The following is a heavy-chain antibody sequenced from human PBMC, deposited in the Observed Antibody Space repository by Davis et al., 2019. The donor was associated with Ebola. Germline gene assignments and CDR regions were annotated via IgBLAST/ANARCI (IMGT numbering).Heavy chain of an antibody. J-gene: IGHJ6*02. V-gene: IGHV4-34*01. CDR1: GGSFSGYY. CDR3: ARLAIKYGSGGSCYYYGMDV. D-gene: IGHD2-15*01. Sequence: SETLSLTCAVYGGSFSGYYWSWIRQPPGKGLEWIGEINHSGSTNYNPSLKSRVTISVDTSKNQFSLKLSSVTAAATAVYYWARLAIKYGSGGSCYYYGMDVWGQGTTVTVSS. CDR2: INHSGST.